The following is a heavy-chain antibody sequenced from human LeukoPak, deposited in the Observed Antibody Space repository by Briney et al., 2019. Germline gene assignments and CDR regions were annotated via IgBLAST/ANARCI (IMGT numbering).Heavy chain of an antibody. D-gene: IGHD3-3*01. J-gene: IGHJ1*01. CDR2: IIPIFGTA. Sequence: SVKVSCKASGGTFSSYAISWVRQAPGQGLEWMGRIIPIFGTANYAQKFQGRVTITTDESTSTAYMELSSLRSEDTAVYYCARDLSGCDFWSGYYVYWGQGTRVTVSS. CDR3: ARDLSGCDFWSGYYVY. CDR1: GGTFSSYA. V-gene: IGHV1-69*05.